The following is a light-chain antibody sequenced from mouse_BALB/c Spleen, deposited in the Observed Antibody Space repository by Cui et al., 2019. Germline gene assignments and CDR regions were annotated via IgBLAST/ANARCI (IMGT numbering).Light chain of an antibody. CDR2: LTT. V-gene: IGKV4-68*01. J-gene: IGKJ2*01. CDR3: QQCSSNPLT. Sequence: HSVLTQSPALMSASPGANVTMTCSASSSASYMYWYQQKPRSSPKLLIYLTTNLASGVPARFSGSGSGTSYSLTISSMEAEDAASYYCQQCSSNPLTFGGGTKLEIK. CDR1: SSASY.